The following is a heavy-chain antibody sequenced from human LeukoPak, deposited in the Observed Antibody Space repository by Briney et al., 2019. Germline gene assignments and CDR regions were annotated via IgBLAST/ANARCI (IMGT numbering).Heavy chain of an antibody. D-gene: IGHD2-2*01. CDR3: ARGRTGAAALDF. CDR1: GGSFSGHY. Sequence: PSETLSLTCAVYGGSFSGHYWTWIRQAPGKGLEWIGESTHTGSTNYNPSLKSRVTISVDTSKNQFSLKLTSVSAADTAVCHCARGRTGAAALDFWGAGTLVTVSS. J-gene: IGHJ4*02. V-gene: IGHV4-34*01. CDR2: STHTGST.